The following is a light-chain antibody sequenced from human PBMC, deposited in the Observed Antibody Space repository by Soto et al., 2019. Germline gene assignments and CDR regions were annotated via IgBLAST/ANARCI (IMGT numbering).Light chain of an antibody. CDR1: SSDIGRYNF. V-gene: IGLV2-14*01. CDR3: TSYTITSPYV. J-gene: IGLJ1*01. CDR2: EAT. Sequence: QSVLTQPASMSGSPGQSITISCTGPSSDIGRYNFVSWYQHHPGKAPTLIIYEATKRPSGVSYRFSGSKSGNTASLTISGLQAEDEADYYCTSYTITSPYVFGTGTKVTVL.